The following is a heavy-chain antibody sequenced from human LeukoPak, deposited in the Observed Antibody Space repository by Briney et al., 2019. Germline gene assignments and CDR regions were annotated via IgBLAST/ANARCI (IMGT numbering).Heavy chain of an antibody. D-gene: IGHD6-13*01. J-gene: IGHJ6*03. CDR2: IYYSGST. V-gene: IGHV4-59*11. CDR3: ARVRGNPAAGTSIPEGYYYYYMDV. CDR1: GGSISNLY. Sequence: SETLSLTCTVSGGSISNLYWSWIRQPPGKGLEWIGYIYYSGSTNYNPSLKSRVTISVDTSKNQFSLKLSSVTAADTAVYYCARVRGNPAAGTSIPEGYYYYYMDVWGKGTTVTVSS.